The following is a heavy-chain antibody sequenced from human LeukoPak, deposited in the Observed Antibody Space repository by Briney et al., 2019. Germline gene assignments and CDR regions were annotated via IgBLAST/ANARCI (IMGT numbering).Heavy chain of an antibody. Sequence: GGSLRLSCAASGFTFSSYDMHWVRHATGKGLEWVSAIGTAGDTYYPGSVKGRFTISRENAKNSLYLQMNSLRAEDTAVYYCARASWGPTPLFDYWGQGTLVTVSS. J-gene: IGHJ4*02. CDR3: ARASWGPTPLFDY. CDR1: GFTFSSYD. V-gene: IGHV3-13*01. CDR2: IGTAGDT. D-gene: IGHD7-27*01.